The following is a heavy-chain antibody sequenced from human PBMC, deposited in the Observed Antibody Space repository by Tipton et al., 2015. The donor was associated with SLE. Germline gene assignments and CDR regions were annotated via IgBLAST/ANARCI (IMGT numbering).Heavy chain of an antibody. CDR1: GGSISISNYY. D-gene: IGHD4-17*01. CDR2: IFDSGST. Sequence: TLSLPCTVSGGSISISNYYWAWIRQPPGKGLEWIGNIFDSGSTYYNPSFRSRVNISVDTSKNQFSLRLTSVTAADTAVYYCARLPPLFGDYSKYFDPWGQGTLVTVSS. CDR3: ARLPPLFGDYSKYFDP. J-gene: IGHJ5*02. V-gene: IGHV4-39*07.